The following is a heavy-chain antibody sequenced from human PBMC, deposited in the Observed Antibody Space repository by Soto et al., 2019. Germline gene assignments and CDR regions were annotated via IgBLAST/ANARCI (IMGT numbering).Heavy chain of an antibody. CDR2: ISYDGSNK. J-gene: IGHJ4*02. D-gene: IGHD6-13*01. CDR3: AKDLYIAAAGRDY. CDR1: GFTFSSYG. Sequence: QVQLVESGGGVVQPGRSLRLSCAASGFTFSSYGMHWVRQAPGKGLEWVAVISYDGSNKYYADSVKGRFTISRDNSKNTLYLQMNRLRAEDTAVYYCAKDLYIAAAGRDYWGQGTMVTVSS. V-gene: IGHV3-30*18.